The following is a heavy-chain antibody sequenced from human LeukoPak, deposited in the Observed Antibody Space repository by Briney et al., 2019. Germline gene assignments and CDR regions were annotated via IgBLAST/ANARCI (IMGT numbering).Heavy chain of an antibody. J-gene: IGHJ4*02. V-gene: IGHV1-2*02. CDR3: STEDKYCKTTTCDDY. D-gene: IGHD2/OR15-2a*01. CDR2: IKPDSGFT. CDR1: AYAFTVRY. Sequence: ASVKVSCKASAYAFTVRYMHWVRQVPGQGLERMGFIKPDSGFTNYAEKFQDRVTMSRDTSITTVYMELSSLGSGDTALYYCSTEDKYCKTTTCDDYWGQGTLVTVSS.